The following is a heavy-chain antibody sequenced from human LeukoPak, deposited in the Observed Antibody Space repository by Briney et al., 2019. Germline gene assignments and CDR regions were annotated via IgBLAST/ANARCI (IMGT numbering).Heavy chain of an antibody. J-gene: IGHJ4*02. V-gene: IGHV4-39*01. Sequence: PSETLSLTCTVSGGSISRSSYYWGWIRQPPGKGLEWVGSIYYTGSTYYNPALKSRVTISVDTSKNQFTLKQSPVTAADTAVYYCSICRRKYYDSTDSYRDYWGEGTLVTASS. D-gene: IGHD3-22*01. CDR3: SICRRKYYDSTDSYRDY. CDR2: IYYTGST. CDR1: GGSISRSSYY.